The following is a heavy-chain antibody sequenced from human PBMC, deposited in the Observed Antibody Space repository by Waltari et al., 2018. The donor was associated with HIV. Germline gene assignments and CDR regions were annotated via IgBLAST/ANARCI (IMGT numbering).Heavy chain of an antibody. CDR3: AKPRMEYAIRDFFFGLDV. CDR1: GFTFPSSH. V-gene: IGHV3-23*01. Sequence: VALLESGGGLVQPGGSLRRSCVGSGFTFPSSHIRWVRQAPGKGLEWVAAISDRGSTTFYADSVKGRFTISRDNSKNTVYLQIDSLRADDTAVYYCAKPRMEYAIRDFFFGLDVWGQGTTVTVSS. J-gene: IGHJ6*02. CDR2: ISDRGSTT. D-gene: IGHD2-8*01.